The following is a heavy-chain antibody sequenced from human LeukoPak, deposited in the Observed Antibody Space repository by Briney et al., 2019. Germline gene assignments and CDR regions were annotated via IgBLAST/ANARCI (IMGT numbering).Heavy chain of an antibody. CDR1: GGSISSSSYH. CDR2: IYYSGST. Sequence: SESLSLTCTVSGGSISSSSYHWAWIRQPPGKGLDWIGNIYYSGSTIYSPSLKSRVTISIDTSKNQFSLRLTSVTAADTAVYYCTRRAVSSSWRDFWGQGTPDTVSS. CDR3: TRRAVSSSWRDF. V-gene: IGHV4-39*01. J-gene: IGHJ4*02. D-gene: IGHD2-2*01.